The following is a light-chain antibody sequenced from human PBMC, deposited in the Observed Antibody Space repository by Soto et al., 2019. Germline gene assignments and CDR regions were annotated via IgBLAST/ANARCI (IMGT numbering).Light chain of an antibody. Sequence: SYEQTQPPSGSLSPGQTASITCSGDKLGDKYACWYQQKPGQSPVLVIYQDSKRPSGIPERFSGSNSGNTATLTISGTQAMDESDYYCQAWDSSTHVVFGGGTKLTIL. CDR3: QAWDSSTHVV. CDR2: QDS. V-gene: IGLV3-1*01. CDR1: KLGDKY. J-gene: IGLJ2*01.